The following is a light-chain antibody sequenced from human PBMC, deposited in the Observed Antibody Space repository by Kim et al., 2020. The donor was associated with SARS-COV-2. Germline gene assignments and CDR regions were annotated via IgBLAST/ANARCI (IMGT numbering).Light chain of an antibody. CDR2: GRN. J-gene: IGLJ2*01. CDR3: QSRDSGGKVI. V-gene: IGLV3-19*01. CDR1: SRRSYY. Sequence: ALGQTVRNKCQGDSRRSYYATWYQQKPRQAPVLVSYGRNNRPSGIPDRFSGSTSGNTASLTISGAQAEDEADFYCQSRDSGGKVIFGGGTQLTVL.